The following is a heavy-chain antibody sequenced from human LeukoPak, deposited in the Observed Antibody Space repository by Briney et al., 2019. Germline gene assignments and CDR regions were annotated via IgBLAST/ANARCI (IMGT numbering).Heavy chain of an antibody. CDR1: GGSISSSSYY. Sequence: PSETLSLTCTVSGGSISSSSYYWGWIRQPPGKGLEWIGSIYYSGSTFYNPSLNSRVTISVDTSKNQFSLKLSSVTAADTAVYYCARPLGGATLHAFDIWGQGTMVTVSS. J-gene: IGHJ3*02. CDR2: IYYSGST. V-gene: IGHV4-39*01. CDR3: ARPLGGATLHAFDI. D-gene: IGHD4/OR15-4a*01.